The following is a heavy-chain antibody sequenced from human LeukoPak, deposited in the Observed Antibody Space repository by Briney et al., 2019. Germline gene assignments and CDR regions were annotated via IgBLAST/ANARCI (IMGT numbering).Heavy chain of an antibody. CDR3: ARDRDDYGDYHFDY. V-gene: IGHV6-1*01. J-gene: IGHJ4*02. CDR2: TYFRSKWYN. Sequence: SQTLSLTCAISGDSVSSRSAAWNWIRQSPSRGLEWLGRTYFRSKWYNDYAESVKSRITINPDTSKNHFSLQLNSVTPEDTAVYYCARDRDDYGDYHFDYWGQGTLVTVSS. D-gene: IGHD4-17*01. CDR1: GDSVSSRSAA.